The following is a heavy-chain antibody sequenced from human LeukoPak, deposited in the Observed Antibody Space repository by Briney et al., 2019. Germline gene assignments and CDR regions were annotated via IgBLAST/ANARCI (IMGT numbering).Heavy chain of an antibody. Sequence: ASVKVSCKASGYTFTSYDINWVRQATGQGLEWMGWMNPNSGNTGYAQKFQGRVTMTRNTSISTAYMELSSLRSEDTAVYYCARGRGRAFIVVVVAATHPWFDPWGQGTLVTVSS. CDR3: ARGRGRAFIVVVVAATHPWFDP. J-gene: IGHJ5*02. D-gene: IGHD2-15*01. CDR2: MNPNSGNT. CDR1: GYTFTSYD. V-gene: IGHV1-8*01.